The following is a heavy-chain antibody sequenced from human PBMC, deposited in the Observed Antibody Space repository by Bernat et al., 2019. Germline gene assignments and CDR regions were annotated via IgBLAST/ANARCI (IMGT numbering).Heavy chain of an antibody. CDR2: IGSDGST. CDR3: AKDRGERLAGADFDY. V-gene: IGHV3-23*01. Sequence: EVQLLESGGGLVQPGGSLRISCAASGFTFSSYVMSWVRQAPEKGLEWVSGIGSDGSTYYADSVKGRFTISRDSSKNTLYLQMNSLRGEDTAVYYCAKDRGERLAGADFDYWGQEPWSP. J-gene: IGHJ4*01. CDR1: GFTFSSYV. D-gene: IGHD3-16*01.